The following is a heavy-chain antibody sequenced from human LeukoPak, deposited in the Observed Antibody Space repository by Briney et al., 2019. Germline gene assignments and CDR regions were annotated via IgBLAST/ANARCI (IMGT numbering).Heavy chain of an antibody. CDR3: MVQITYGELSDPVF. J-gene: IGHJ4*02. Sequence: PGGSLRLSCAASGFTVSSLAMHWVRHAPGKGLEWVSSSGTRSGTKYYADSVKGRFTIPRDSAINSVSLQINSLRAEDTAVYYCMVQITYGELSDPVFWGQGTLVTVSS. CDR2: SGTRSGTK. CDR1: GFTVSSLA. V-gene: IGHV3-21*01. D-gene: IGHD3-16*02.